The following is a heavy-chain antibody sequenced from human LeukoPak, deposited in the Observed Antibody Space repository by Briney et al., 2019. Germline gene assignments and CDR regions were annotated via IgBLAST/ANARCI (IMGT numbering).Heavy chain of an antibody. V-gene: IGHV3-23*01. CDR2: ISGSGGST. Sequence: PGGSLRLSCAASGFTFSSYAMSWVRQAPGKGLEWVSAISGSGGSTYYADSVKGRFTISRDNSKNTLYPQMNSLRAEDTAVYYCAKDTARGVIAYYFDYWGQGTLVTVSS. J-gene: IGHJ4*02. D-gene: IGHD3-10*01. CDR1: GFTFSSYA. CDR3: AKDTARGVIAYYFDY.